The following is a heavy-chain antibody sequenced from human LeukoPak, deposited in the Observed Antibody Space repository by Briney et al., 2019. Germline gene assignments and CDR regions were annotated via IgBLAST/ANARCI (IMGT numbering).Heavy chain of an antibody. J-gene: IGHJ6*02. V-gene: IGHV3-30*03. CDR1: GFTFSSYG. D-gene: IGHD3-3*01. CDR2: ISYDGSNK. Sequence: PGGSLRLSCAASGFTFSSYGMHWVRQAPGKGQEWVAVISYDGSNKYYADSVKGRFTISRDNSKNTLYLQMNSLRAEDTAVYYCASPYYDFWSGYYTGILGYDYYYGMDVWGQGTTVTVSS. CDR3: ASPYYDFWSGYYTGILGYDYYYGMDV.